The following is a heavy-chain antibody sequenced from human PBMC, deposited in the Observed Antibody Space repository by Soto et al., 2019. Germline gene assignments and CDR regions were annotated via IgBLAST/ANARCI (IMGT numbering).Heavy chain of an antibody. Sequence: EVQLVESGGGLVQPGGSLRLSCVASGFTFSSSWMSWVRQAPGKGLEWVANIKQDGSDKFYVDSGEGRFTISSHNAKNSLYLQMNRLSAEDTAVYYGAITSSLAAALWGQGTMVIVSS. CDR2: IKQDGSDK. D-gene: IGHD6-13*01. V-gene: IGHV3-7*01. CDR1: GFTFSSSW. J-gene: IGHJ3*01. CDR3: AITSSLAAAL.